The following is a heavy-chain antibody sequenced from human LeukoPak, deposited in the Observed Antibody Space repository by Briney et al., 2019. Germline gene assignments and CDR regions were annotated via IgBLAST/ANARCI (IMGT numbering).Heavy chain of an antibody. Sequence: PGGSLRLSCAASGFTFSSYGMSWVRQAPGKGLEWVSAISGSGGSTYYADSVKGRFTISRDNAKNSLYLQMNSLRAEDTAVYYCASRSRNYYGAADAFDIWGQGTMVTVSS. CDR1: GFTFSSYG. V-gene: IGHV3-23*01. J-gene: IGHJ3*02. CDR3: ASRSRNYYGAADAFDI. D-gene: IGHD3-10*01. CDR2: ISGSGGST.